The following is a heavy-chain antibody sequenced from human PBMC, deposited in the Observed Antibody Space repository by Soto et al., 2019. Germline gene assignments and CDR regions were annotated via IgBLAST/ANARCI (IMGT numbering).Heavy chain of an antibody. D-gene: IGHD6-19*01. CDR1: GFTFNDYA. Sequence: GGSLRLSCAASGFTFNDYAMSWVRQAPGKGLEWVSSISWNSVQISYTDSVKGRFTISRDNAKGSLFLQMNSLRTEDTALYYCARAPGHNSGSYAYWGQGTEVTVSS. V-gene: IGHV3-9*01. CDR3: ARAPGHNSGSYAY. CDR2: ISWNSVQI. J-gene: IGHJ4*02.